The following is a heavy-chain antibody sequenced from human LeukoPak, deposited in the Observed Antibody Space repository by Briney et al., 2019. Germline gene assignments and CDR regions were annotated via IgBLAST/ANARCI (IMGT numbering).Heavy chain of an antibody. CDR3: ATVTFPLSVGATYAVGQFDY. J-gene: IGHJ4*02. Sequence: PGGSLRLSCAASGFTFGSYAMSWVRQAPGKGLEWVSAISGSGGSTYYADSVKGRFTISRDNSKNTLYLQMNSLRAEDTAVYYCATVTFPLSVGATYAVGQFDYWGQGTLVTVSS. CDR2: ISGSGGST. D-gene: IGHD1-26*01. CDR1: GFTFGSYA. V-gene: IGHV3-23*01.